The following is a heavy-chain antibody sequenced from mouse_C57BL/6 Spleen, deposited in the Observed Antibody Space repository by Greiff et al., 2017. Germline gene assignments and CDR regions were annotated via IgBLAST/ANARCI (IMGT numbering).Heavy chain of an antibody. CDR2: IDPSDSYT. V-gene: IGHV1-50*01. J-gene: IGHJ2*01. Sequence: QVQLQQSGAELVKPGASVKLSCKASGYTFTSYWMQWVKQRPGQGLEWIGEIDPSDSYTNYNQKFKGKATLTVDTSSSTAYMQLSSLTSEDSAVYYCARERDYWGQGTTLTVSS. CDR3: ARERDY. CDR1: GYTFTSYW.